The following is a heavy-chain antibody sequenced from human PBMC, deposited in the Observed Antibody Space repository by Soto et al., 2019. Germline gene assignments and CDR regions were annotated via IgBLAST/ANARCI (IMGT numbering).Heavy chain of an antibody. Sequence: ASVKVSCKASGGTFSSYAISWVRQAPGQGLEWMGGIIPIFGTANYAQKFQGRVTITADESTSTAYMELSSLRSEDTAVYYCARAGTYYDILTGPYLDYWGQGTLVTVSS. CDR3: ARAGTYYDILTGPYLDY. V-gene: IGHV1-69*13. CDR2: IIPIFGTA. D-gene: IGHD3-9*01. J-gene: IGHJ4*02. CDR1: GGTFSSYA.